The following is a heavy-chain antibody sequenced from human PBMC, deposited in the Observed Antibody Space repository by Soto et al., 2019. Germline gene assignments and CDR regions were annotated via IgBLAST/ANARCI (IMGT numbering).Heavy chain of an antibody. Sequence: GESLKISCAASGFTFSDYEMDWVRQAPGKGLEWVAYVSASGATIFYADSVKGRFIISRDNAESSLFLQMNSLRADDTAVYYCTKEKSVVNSGYDAFDVWGQGTMVTVSS. CDR3: TKEKSVVNSGYDAFDV. D-gene: IGHD5-12*01. V-gene: IGHV3-48*03. CDR1: GFTFSDYE. J-gene: IGHJ3*01. CDR2: VSASGATI.